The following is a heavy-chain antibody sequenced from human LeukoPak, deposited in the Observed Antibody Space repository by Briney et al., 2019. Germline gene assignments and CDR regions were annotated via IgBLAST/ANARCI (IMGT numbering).Heavy chain of an antibody. V-gene: IGHV3-9*01. CDR2: ISWNSANI. D-gene: IGHD6-19*01. CDR3: AKAPVGGGQWLVDYFHH. J-gene: IGHJ4*02. CDR1: GFSFSNYA. Sequence: GGSLRLSCAASGFSFSNYAMHWVRQAPGKGLEWVSGISWNSANIGYADSVKGRFTISRDNAKDSLYLQMNSLRPEDTALYYCAKAPVGGGQWLVDYFHHWGQGTLVTVSS.